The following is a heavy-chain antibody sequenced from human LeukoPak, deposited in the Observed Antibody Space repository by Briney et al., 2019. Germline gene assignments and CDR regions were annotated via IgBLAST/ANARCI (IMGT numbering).Heavy chain of an antibody. D-gene: IGHD3-22*01. CDR3: ARSSGGYYYDSSGFLDY. CDR1: GYTFTSYG. CDR2: ISAYNGNT. V-gene: IGHV1-18*01. J-gene: IGHJ4*02. Sequence: ASVKVSCKASGYTFTSYGISWVRQAPGQGLEWMGWISAYNGNTNYAQKLQGRVTMTTDTSTSTAYMELRSLRSDDTAVYYCARSSGGYYYDSSGFLDYWGQGTLITVSS.